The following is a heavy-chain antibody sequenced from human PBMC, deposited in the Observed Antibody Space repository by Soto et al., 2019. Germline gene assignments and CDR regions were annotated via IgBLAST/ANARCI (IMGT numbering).Heavy chain of an antibody. J-gene: IGHJ3*01. CDR1: GFTFRSYW. CDR2: IAGVDI. D-gene: IGHD1-20*01. V-gene: IGHV3-23*01. CDR3: AKDHFKGNGIYDGFDV. Sequence: GGSLRLSCAASGFTFRSYWMNWVRQAPGKGLEWVSTIAGVDIFYADSVQGRFTISIDNSKNLLFLQMNSLTADDTATYYCAKDHFKGNGIYDGFDVWGQGTTVTVS.